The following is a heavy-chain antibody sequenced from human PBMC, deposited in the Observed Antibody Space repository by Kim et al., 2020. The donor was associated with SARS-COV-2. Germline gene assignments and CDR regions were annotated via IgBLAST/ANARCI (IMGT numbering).Heavy chain of an antibody. CDR2: ISSGGSPI. CDR3: ARYPAAIVGTDAFDI. CDR1: GFTFSSYE. V-gene: IGHV3-48*03. D-gene: IGHD2-2*01. J-gene: IGHJ3*02. Sequence: GGSLRLSCAASGFTFSSYEMTWVRQAPGKGLEWVSYISSGGSPIYYADSVKGRFTISRDNAKNSLYLQMNSLRAEDTAVYYCARYPAAIVGTDAFDIWGQGTMVSVSS.